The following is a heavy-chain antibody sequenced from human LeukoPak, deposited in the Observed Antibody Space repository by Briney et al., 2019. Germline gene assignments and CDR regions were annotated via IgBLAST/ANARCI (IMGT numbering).Heavy chain of an antibody. CDR2: ISSSGSTI. CDR1: GFTFSDYY. D-gene: IGHD3-9*01. CDR3: ARVQGYFDWLSEPFNY. Sequence: GGSLRLSCAASGFTFSDYYMSWIRQAPGKGLEWVSYISSSGSTIYYADSVKGRFTISRDNAKNSLYLQMNSLRAEDTAVYYCARVQGYFDWLSEPFNYWGQGTLVTVSS. J-gene: IGHJ4*02. V-gene: IGHV3-11*01.